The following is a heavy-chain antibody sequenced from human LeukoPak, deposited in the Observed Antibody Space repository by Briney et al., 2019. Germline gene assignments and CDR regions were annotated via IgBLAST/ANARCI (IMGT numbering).Heavy chain of an antibody. CDR1: GGSISNNW. V-gene: IGHV4-4*02. CDR3: AGVRLGSSGFSEYFEH. D-gene: IGHD3-22*01. J-gene: IGHJ1*01. Sequence: SGTLSLTCAVTGGSISNNWWTWVRQPPGKGLEWIGEISHSARTNYNPSLKSRLTMSIDKSRNQFSLRMSSVTAADTAVYYCAGVRLGSSGFSEYFEHWGQGTLVTVSS. CDR2: ISHSART.